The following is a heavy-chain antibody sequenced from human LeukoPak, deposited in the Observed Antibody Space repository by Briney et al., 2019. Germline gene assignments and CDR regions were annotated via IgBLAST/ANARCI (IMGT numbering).Heavy chain of an antibody. CDR2: IIPILGIA. V-gene: IGHV1-69*04. J-gene: IGHJ3*02. Sequence: SVKVSCKASGGTFSSYAISWVRQAPGQGLEWMGRIIPILGIANYAQKFQGRVTITADKSTSTAYMELSSLRSEDTAMYYCKMATEGNAFDIWGQGTTVTVSS. CDR3: KMATEGNAFDI. CDR1: GGTFSSYA. D-gene: IGHD5-12*01.